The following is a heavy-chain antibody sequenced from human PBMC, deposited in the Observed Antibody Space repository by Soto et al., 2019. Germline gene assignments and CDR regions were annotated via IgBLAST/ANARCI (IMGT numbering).Heavy chain of an antibody. CDR3: ARDFSGPMDY. CDR2: IYPSGGST. D-gene: IGHD3-10*01. CDR1: GYTFTNYY. J-gene: IGHJ4*02. V-gene: IGHV1-46*01. Sequence: GASVKVSCKASGYTFTNYYMHWVRQAPGQGLEWMGIIYPSGGSTRNSPKFQGRVTITRDTSTSTVYMELSSLRSEDTAVYYCARDFSGPMDYWGRGTLVTVSS.